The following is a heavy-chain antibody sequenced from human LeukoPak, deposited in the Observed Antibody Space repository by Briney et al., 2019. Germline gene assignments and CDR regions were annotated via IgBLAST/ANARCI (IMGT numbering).Heavy chain of an antibody. D-gene: IGHD6-19*01. CDR3: VKDREMGSGWAYFQH. Sequence: GGSLRLSCSASGFTFSTYATHWVRQAPGKGLEYVSAIGRNGDSTYYADSVKGRFTISRDNSKNTLYLQMSSLRPEDTAVYYCVKDREMGSGWAYFQHWGQGTLVTVSS. CDR2: IGRNGDST. CDR1: GFTFSTYA. V-gene: IGHV3-64D*06. J-gene: IGHJ1*01.